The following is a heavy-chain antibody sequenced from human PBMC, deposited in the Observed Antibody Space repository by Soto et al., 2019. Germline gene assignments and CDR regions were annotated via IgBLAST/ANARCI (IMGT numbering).Heavy chain of an antibody. J-gene: IGHJ3*02. Sequence: ASVKVSCKVSGYTLTELSMHWVRQAPGKGLEWMGGFDPEDGETIYAQKFQGRVTMTEDTSTDTAYMELSSLRSEDTAVYYCATGLGYCTNGVCYSATFDIWGQGTMVTVSS. V-gene: IGHV1-24*01. D-gene: IGHD2-8*01. CDR1: GYTLTELS. CDR3: ATGLGYCTNGVCYSATFDI. CDR2: FDPEDGET.